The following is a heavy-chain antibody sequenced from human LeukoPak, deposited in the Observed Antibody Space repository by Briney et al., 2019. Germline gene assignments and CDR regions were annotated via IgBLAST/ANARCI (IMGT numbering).Heavy chain of an antibody. CDR2: INYSGST. CDR1: SESFSGYF. D-gene: IGHD6-13*01. Sequence: SETLSLTCAIYSESFSGYFRSWIRQPPGKGLEWIGEINYSGSTNYNPSLKSRVTISVDTSKNQFSLKLSSVTAADTAVYYCARLRIAAAGTVWFDPWGQGTLVTVSS. J-gene: IGHJ5*02. V-gene: IGHV4-34*01. CDR3: ARLRIAAAGTVWFDP.